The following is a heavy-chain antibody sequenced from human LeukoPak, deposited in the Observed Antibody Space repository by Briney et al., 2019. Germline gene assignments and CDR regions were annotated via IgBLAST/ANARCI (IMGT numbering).Heavy chain of an antibody. J-gene: IGHJ4*02. CDR3: VRLRRNSDTSRSYYYYDF. D-gene: IGHD3-3*01. Sequence: GGSLRLSCVASGYTFSSFSINWVRQAPGKGLEWVSSISVRSNYIYYADSVRGRFSISIDDARDSLFLQMNSLRAEDTAVYYCVRLRRNSDTSRSYYYYDFWGQGTLVTVSS. CDR1: GYTFSSFS. V-gene: IGHV3-21*01. CDR2: ISVRSNYI.